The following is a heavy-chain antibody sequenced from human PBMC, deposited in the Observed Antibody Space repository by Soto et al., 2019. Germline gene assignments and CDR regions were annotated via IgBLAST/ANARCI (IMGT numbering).Heavy chain of an antibody. D-gene: IGHD5-18*01. CDR2: IYSSGTT. J-gene: IGHJ6*02. CDR3: ARVDTYDYYYAMDV. V-gene: IGHV3-53*02. CDR1: GFTVTSNY. Sequence: EVQLVETGGGLIQPGGSLSLSCAASGFTVTSNYMNWVRQAPGKGLEWVSIIYSSGTTYYADSVKGRFTISRDKSKNTLSLQMRNLRAEDTAIYYCARVDTYDYYYAMDVWGQGTTVTVSS.